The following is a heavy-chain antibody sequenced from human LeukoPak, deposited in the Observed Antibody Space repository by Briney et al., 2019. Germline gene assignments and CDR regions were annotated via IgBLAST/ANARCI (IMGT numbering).Heavy chain of an antibody. V-gene: IGHV3-30*02. D-gene: IGHD6-13*01. CDR2: IRYDASDK. CDR3: AKVSGYSSSWPGFYYYYYMDV. Sequence: GGSLRLSCAASGFTFINYGMHWVRQAPGKGLDWVAFIRYDASDKYYADSVKGRFTISRDNSKNTLYLQMNSLSPEDTAVYYCAKVSGYSSSWPGFYYYYYMDVWGKGTTVTISS. J-gene: IGHJ6*03. CDR1: GFTFINYG.